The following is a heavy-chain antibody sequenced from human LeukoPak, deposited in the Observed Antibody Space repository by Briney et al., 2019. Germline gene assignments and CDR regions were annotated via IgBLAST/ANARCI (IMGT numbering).Heavy chain of an antibody. J-gene: IGHJ5*02. CDR1: GITLSNYG. CDR3: AKDPHYDSSGYSFDP. D-gene: IGHD3-22*01. V-gene: IGHV3-23*01. Sequence: PGGSLRLSCAVSGITLSNYGMSWVRQAPGKGLEWVSGISGSGGNTYYADSVKGRFTISRDNSKNTLYLQMNSLRAEDTAVYYCAKDPHYDSSGYSFDPWGQGTLVTVSS. CDR2: ISGSGGNT.